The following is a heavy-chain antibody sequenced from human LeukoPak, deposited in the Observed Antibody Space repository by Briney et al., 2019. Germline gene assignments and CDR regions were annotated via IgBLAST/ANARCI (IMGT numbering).Heavy chain of an antibody. D-gene: IGHD6-19*01. CDR2: INAGNGNT. J-gene: IGHJ6*02. CDR3: ARGDALVWAGEPQWLDEYGMDV. V-gene: IGHV1-3*01. Sequence: ALVKVSCKASGYTFTSYAMHWVRQAPGQRLEWMGWINAGNGNTKYSQKFQGRVTITRDTSASTAYMELSSLRSEDTAVYYCARGDALVWAGEPQWLDEYGMDVWGQGTTVTVSS. CDR1: GYTFTSYA.